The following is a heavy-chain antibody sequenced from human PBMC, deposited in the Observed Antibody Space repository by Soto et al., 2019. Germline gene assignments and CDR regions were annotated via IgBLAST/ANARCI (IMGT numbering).Heavy chain of an antibody. J-gene: IGHJ4*02. V-gene: IGHV3-7*05. Sequence: EVQLVESGGGLVQPGGSLRLSCAASGFTFSRYWLSWVRQAPGKGLEWVANVKRDGSETNYADSVKGRFTISRDNAKNSLYLQMDSLRAEDTATYYCAGAYNWGPGTLVIVSS. CDR3: AGAYN. CDR2: VKRDGSET. D-gene: IGHD2-2*02. CDR1: GFTFSRYW.